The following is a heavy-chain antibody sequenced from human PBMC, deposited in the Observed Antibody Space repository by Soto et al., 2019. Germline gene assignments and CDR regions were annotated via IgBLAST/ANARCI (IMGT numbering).Heavy chain of an antibody. CDR1: GYSFSNSG. V-gene: IGHV1-18*01. D-gene: IGHD2-8*02. J-gene: IGHJ5*02. Sequence: QVQLVQSGAEVKKPGASVNVSCKTSGYSFSNSGINWVRQAPGQGLEWLGWISGYTGKALYAREFQGRLTMTTDTSASTAYMEMRSLKSDDTAVYFCARGGVVVVLPHSSSLVGNWFDPWGQGTLVTVSS. CDR3: ARGGVVVVLPHSSSLVGNWFDP. CDR2: ISGYTGKA.